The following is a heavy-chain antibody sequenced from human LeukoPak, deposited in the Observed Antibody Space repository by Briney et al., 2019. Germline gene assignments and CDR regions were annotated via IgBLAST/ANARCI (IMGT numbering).Heavy chain of an antibody. CDR1: GGTFSSYA. Sequence: GSSVKVSCKASGGTFSSYAISWVRQAPGQGLEWMGGIIPIFGTANYAQKFQGRVTITTDESTSTAYMELSSLRSEDTAVYYCARVGCGYSYGYFDYWGQGTLVTVSS. J-gene: IGHJ4*02. D-gene: IGHD5-18*01. V-gene: IGHV1-69*05. CDR2: IIPIFGTA. CDR3: ARVGCGYSYGYFDY.